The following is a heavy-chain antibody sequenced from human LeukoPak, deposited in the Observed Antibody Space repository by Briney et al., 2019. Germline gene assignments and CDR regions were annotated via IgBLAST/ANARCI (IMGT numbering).Heavy chain of an antibody. CDR2: INPNSGGT. V-gene: IGHV1-2*02. CDR1: GYTFTGYY. Sequence: GASVKVSCKASGYTFTGYYMHWVRQAPGQGLEWMGWINPNSGGTNYAQKFQGRVTMTRDTSINSAYMELSSLRSDDTAVYYCAGAYGSTYWGQGTLVTVSS. CDR3: AGAYGSTY. D-gene: IGHD6-19*01. J-gene: IGHJ4*02.